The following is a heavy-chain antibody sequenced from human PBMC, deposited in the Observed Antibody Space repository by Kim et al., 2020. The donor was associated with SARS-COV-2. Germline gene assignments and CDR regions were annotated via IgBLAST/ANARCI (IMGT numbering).Heavy chain of an antibody. J-gene: IGHJ4*02. CDR2: INSDESKT. CDR3: ARGRSDNSGYFSQDF. Sequence: GGSLRLSCLVSGFTFSNYWMYWVREVPGKGLVWVSHINSDESKTSYADSVKGRFTISRDNSKNTLYLQMNSLRVEDTGVYYCARGRSDNSGYFSQDFWGQGTLVTVSS. D-gene: IGHD3-22*01. V-gene: IGHV3-74*01. CDR1: GFTFSNYW.